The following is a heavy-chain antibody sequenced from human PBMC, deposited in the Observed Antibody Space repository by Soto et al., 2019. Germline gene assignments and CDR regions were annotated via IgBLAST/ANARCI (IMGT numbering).Heavy chain of an antibody. Sequence: GESLRISCKGSGYNFAGYWIARVRQMPGKGLELMGIIYPSDSDTRDRPSFQGQVNISADKSLSSAYLQWSSLGASDAAMYYCARGGVSTRTFDYRGQGTPVTVS. J-gene: IGHJ4*02. D-gene: IGHD3-3*01. V-gene: IGHV5-51*01. CDR2: IYPSDSDT. CDR1: GYNFAGYW. CDR3: ARGGVSTRTFDY.